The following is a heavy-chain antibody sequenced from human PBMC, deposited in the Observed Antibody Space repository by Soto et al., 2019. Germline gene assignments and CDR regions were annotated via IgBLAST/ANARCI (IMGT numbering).Heavy chain of an antibody. CDR1: GGSVSSGSYY. J-gene: IGHJ6*03. CDR3: ATGYCSGGSCPYYYYYYMDV. D-gene: IGHD2-15*01. Sequence: PSETLSLTCTVSGGSVSSGSYYWSWIRQHPGKGLEWIGYIYYSGSTYYNPSLKSRVTISVDTSKNQFSLKLSSVTAADTAVYYCATGYCSGGSCPYYYYYYMDVWGKGTTVTVSS. V-gene: IGHV4-31*03. CDR2: IYYSGST.